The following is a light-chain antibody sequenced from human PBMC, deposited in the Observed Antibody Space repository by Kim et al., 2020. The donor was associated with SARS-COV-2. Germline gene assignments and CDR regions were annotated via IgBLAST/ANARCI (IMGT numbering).Light chain of an antibody. CDR3: ASYTSTNTGM. Sequence: GQSSAISCTGTSSDVGGYDFVSWYQKRPGKAPKLIIYDVTKRPSGVSNRFSGSKSGNTASLTISGLQTEDEADYYCASYTSTNTGMFGGGTQLTVL. CDR1: SSDVGGYDF. CDR2: DVT. J-gene: IGLJ3*02. V-gene: IGLV2-14*04.